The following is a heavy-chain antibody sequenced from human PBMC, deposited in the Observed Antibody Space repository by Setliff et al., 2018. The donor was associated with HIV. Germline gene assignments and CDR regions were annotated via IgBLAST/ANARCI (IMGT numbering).Heavy chain of an antibody. CDR1: DGSFSSDY. V-gene: IGHV4-59*01. J-gene: IGHJ3*02. CDR2: IYYSGST. D-gene: IGHD5-12*01. CDR3: ARAEMATIVAFDI. Sequence: PSETPSLTCTVSDGSFSSDYWTWIRQTPGKGLEWIGYIYYSGSTKYNPSLTSRVTISVDTSKNHFSLKLTSVTAADTAVYYCARAEMATIVAFDIWGQGTMVTVSS.